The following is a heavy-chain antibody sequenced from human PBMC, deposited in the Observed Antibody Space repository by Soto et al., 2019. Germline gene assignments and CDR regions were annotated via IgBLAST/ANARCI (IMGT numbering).Heavy chain of an antibody. Sequence: GGSLRLSCAASGFIFSRHTMNWVRQAPGKGLEWVSSISSSSSYIYYGDSVKGRFTISRDNAKNSLYLQMNSLRAEDTAVYYCARDYYGSGSYYANFDYWGQGTLVTVSS. D-gene: IGHD3-10*01. CDR1: GFIFSRHT. CDR3: ARDYYGSGSYYANFDY. J-gene: IGHJ4*02. V-gene: IGHV3-21*01. CDR2: ISSSSSYI.